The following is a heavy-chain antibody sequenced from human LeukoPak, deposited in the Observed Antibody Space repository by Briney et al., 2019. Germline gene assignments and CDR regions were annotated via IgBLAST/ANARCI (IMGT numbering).Heavy chain of an antibody. D-gene: IGHD5-18*01. Sequence: SETLSLTCAVYGGSFSCYYWSWIRQPPGKGLEWTGEINHSGSTNYNPSLKGRVTISVDSSKNQFSLRLSSVTAADTAVYYCARRPLYSYGPNDYWGQGTLVTVSS. CDR2: INHSGST. V-gene: IGHV4-34*01. CDR1: GGSFSCYY. CDR3: ARRPLYSYGPNDY. J-gene: IGHJ4*02.